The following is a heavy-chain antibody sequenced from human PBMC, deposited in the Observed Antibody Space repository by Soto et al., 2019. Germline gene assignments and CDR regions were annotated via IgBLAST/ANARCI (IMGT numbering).Heavy chain of an antibody. D-gene: IGHD6-19*01. Sequence: EVQLVESGGGLVQPGRSLRLSCAASGFNFEDYAMHWVRQVPGRGLEWVSGITWNSGTIAYADSVKGRFTVSRDNAKNSLYLEMNSLRPDDTAFYYCAKDIREGFSSGWGDWGQGTLVTVSS. CDR1: GFNFEDYA. CDR2: ITWNSGTI. J-gene: IGHJ4*02. V-gene: IGHV3-9*01. CDR3: AKDIREGFSSGWGD.